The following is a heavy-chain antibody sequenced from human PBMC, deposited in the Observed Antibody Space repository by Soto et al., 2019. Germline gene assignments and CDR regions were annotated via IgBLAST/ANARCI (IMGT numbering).Heavy chain of an antibody. CDR1: NGSLSGYS. CDR2: INHSGTI. J-gene: IGHJ5*02. V-gene: IGHV4-34*01. CDR3: ATGGGFIEGRMVWFDP. Sequence: SETLSLTCSVYNGSLSGYSWNWRRQPPGKGLEWIGEINHSGTINYNPSLRSRVTMSVDRSRNQFSLKLRSVTAADTAVYYCATGGGFIEGRMVWFDPWGQGTQVTVSS. D-gene: IGHD6-6*01.